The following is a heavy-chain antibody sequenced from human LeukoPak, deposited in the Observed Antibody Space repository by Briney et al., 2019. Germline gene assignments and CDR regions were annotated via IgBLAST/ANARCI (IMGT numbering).Heavy chain of an antibody. CDR1: GGSISSYY. V-gene: IGHV4-59*01. CDR3: ARSGDILTGYYAIDY. Sequence: SETLSLTCTVSGGSISSYYWSWIRQPPGKGLEWIAYIHYSGSTNYNPSLKSRVTISVDTSKNQFSLKLSSVTAADTAVYYCARSGDILTGYYAIDYWGQGTLVTVSS. D-gene: IGHD3-9*01. CDR2: IHYSGST. J-gene: IGHJ4*02.